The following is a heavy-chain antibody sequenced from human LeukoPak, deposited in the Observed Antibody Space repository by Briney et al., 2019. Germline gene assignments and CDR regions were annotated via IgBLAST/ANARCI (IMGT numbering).Heavy chain of an antibody. V-gene: IGHV4-34*01. CDR2: INHSGST. J-gene: IGHJ3*02. CDR1: GGSFSGYY. CDR3: ARLEFRDAFDI. Sequence: SETLSLTCAVYGGSFSGYYWSWIRQPPGKGLEWIGEINHSGSTNYNPSLKSRVTISVDTSKNQFSLKLSSVTAADTAVYYCARLEFRDAFDIWGQGTMVTVSS. D-gene: IGHD2/OR15-2a*01.